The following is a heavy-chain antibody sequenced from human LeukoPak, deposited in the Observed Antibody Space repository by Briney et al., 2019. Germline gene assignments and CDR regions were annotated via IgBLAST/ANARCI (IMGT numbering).Heavy chain of an antibody. D-gene: IGHD6-13*01. V-gene: IGHV3-23*01. CDR2: IVGSDGST. J-gene: IGHJ4*02. CDR3: VKRGSSSWHFDY. Sequence: GGSLRLSCAASGLTFSSFAMTWVRQAPGKGLELVSAIVGSDGSTYYADSVKGRFTISRDISKNTLYLQMNSLGAEDTAVYYCVKRGSSSWHFDYWGLGTLVTVSS. CDR1: GLTFSSFA.